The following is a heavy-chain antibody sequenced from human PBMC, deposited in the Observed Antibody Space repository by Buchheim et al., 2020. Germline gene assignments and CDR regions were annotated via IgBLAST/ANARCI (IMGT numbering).Heavy chain of an antibody. CDR1: GGSISSSNW. V-gene: IGHV4-4*02. D-gene: IGHD4-17*01. J-gene: IGHJ4*02. CDR3: ARDAPYGDYEGQYYFDY. CDR2: IYHSVST. Sequence: QVQLQESGPGLVKPSGTLSLTCAVSGGSISSSNWWSWVRQPPGKGLEWIGEIYHSVSTTYNPSLKSRVTISVDTSKKQFSLKLSSVTAADTAVYYCARDAPYGDYEGQYYFDYWGQGTL.